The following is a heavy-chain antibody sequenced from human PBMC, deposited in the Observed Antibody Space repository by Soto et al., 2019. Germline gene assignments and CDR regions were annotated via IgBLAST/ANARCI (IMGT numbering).Heavy chain of an antibody. V-gene: IGHV3-23*01. CDR3: ATSNYGERD. J-gene: IGHJ4*02. CDR2: VSGSGDST. CDR1: GFTLSEYG. Sequence: ELQVLESGGGLMQAGGSLRLTCAASGFTLSEYGTSWVRQAPGKGLEWVSFVSGSGDSTYYTDSVKGRFTISRDSSKNTVCLQMNSLRAEDTAVYYCATSNYGERDWGQGTLVTVSS. D-gene: IGHD3-10*01.